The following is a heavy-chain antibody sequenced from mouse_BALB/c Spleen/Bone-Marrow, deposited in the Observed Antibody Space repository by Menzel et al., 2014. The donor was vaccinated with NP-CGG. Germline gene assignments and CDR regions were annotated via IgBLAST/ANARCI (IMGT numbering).Heavy chain of an antibody. CDR3: ARSIAYYYGMDY. V-gene: IGHV1-54*03. CDR1: GYAFTNYL. J-gene: IGHJ4*01. Sequence: QVQLQQSGAELVRPGTSVKVSCKASGYAFTNYLIEWVKQRPGQGLEWIGVINPGSGGTNYNEKFKGKATLTADKSSSTANMQLSSLTSDDSAVYFCARSIAYYYGMDYCGQGTSVTVSS. D-gene: IGHD2-10*02. CDR2: INPGSGGT.